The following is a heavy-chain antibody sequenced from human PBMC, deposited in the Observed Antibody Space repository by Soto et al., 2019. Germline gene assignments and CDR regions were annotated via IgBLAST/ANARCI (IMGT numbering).Heavy chain of an antibody. CDR1: GGTFSSYA. D-gene: IGHD6-6*01. CDR3: AREGIAARPSYYYGMDV. Sequence: SVKVSCKASGGTFSSYAISWVRQAPGQGLEWMGGIIPIFGTANYAQKFQGRVTITADKSTSTAYMELSSLRSEDTAVYYCAREGIAARPSYYYGMDVWGQGTTVTVSS. V-gene: IGHV1-69*06. CDR2: IIPIFGTA. J-gene: IGHJ6*02.